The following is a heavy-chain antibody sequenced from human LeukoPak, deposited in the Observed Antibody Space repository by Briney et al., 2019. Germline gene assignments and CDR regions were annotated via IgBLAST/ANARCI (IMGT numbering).Heavy chain of an antibody. J-gene: IGHJ4*02. D-gene: IGHD2-2*01. Sequence: SVKVSCKASGGTFSSYAISWVRQAPGQGLEWMGGIIPIFGTANYAQKFQGRVTITADESTSTAYIELSSLRSEDTAMYYCAREVVPAAMDYWGQGTLVTVSS. CDR1: GGTFSSYA. CDR2: IIPIFGTA. CDR3: AREVVPAAMDY. V-gene: IGHV1-69*13.